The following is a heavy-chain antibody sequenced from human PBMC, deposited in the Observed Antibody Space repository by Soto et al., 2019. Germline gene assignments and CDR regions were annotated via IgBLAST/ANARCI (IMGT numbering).Heavy chain of an antibody. CDR1: GDTFTANY. Sequence: QVQLLQSGAEVKKPGASVKVSCKASGDTFTANYIHWVRQAPGQGFEWMGWINPKSGGTKYPQKFQGRVTMTRDTSLSTVYMTLTRLTSDDTAVYYCARVVMTTVPASYYYGMDVWGQGTTVTVSS. V-gene: IGHV1-2*02. CDR2: INPKSGGT. D-gene: IGHD4-4*01. J-gene: IGHJ6*02. CDR3: ARVVMTTVPASYYYGMDV.